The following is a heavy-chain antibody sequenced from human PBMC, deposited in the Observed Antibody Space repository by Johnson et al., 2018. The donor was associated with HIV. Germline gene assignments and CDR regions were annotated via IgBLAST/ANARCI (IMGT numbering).Heavy chain of an antibody. CDR1: EFTFSSYA. D-gene: IGHD2-21*01. Sequence: QVQLVESGGGVVQPGRSLRLSCAASEFTFSSYAFHWVRQAPGKGLEWVAVISYDGSNKYYADSVRGRFTISRDNAENSLYLQMNSLRAEDTAVYYCARHTGYDAFDIWGQGTMVTVSS. CDR2: ISYDGSNK. J-gene: IGHJ3*02. CDR3: ARHTGYDAFDI. V-gene: IGHV3-30*04.